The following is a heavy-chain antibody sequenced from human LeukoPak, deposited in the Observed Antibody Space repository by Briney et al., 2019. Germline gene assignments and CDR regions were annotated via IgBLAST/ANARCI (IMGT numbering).Heavy chain of an antibody. CDR1: GGSISSGGYY. D-gene: IGHD3-3*01. Sequence: SETLSLTCTVSGGSISSGGYYWSWIRQHPGKGLEWIGYIYYSGSTYYNPSLKSRVTISVDTSKNQFSLKLSPVTAADTAVYYCARDSMAFWSGYYRGMDVWGQGTTVTVSS. CDR2: IYYSGST. J-gene: IGHJ6*02. CDR3: ARDSMAFWSGYYRGMDV. V-gene: IGHV4-31*03.